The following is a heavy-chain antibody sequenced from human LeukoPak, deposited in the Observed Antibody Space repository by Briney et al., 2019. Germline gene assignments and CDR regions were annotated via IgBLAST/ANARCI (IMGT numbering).Heavy chain of an antibody. CDR1: GFTFSSYS. CDR3: ARDWDYYGSGPRAFDI. D-gene: IGHD3-10*01. J-gene: IGHJ3*02. Sequence: GGSLRLSCAASGFTFSSYSMSWVRQAPGKGLEWVSSISSSSSYIYYADSVKGRFTISRDNAKNSLYLQMNSLRAEDTAVYYCARDWDYYGSGPRAFDIWGQGTMVTVSS. V-gene: IGHV3-21*01. CDR2: ISSSSSYI.